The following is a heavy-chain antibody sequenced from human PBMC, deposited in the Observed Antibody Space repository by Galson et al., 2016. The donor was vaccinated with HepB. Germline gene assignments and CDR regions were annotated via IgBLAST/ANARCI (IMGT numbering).Heavy chain of an antibody. J-gene: IGHJ6*02. CDR3: ARDVSGPPMGNYYYYGMDV. CDR1: GYTFTIYG. CDR2: ISAYNGNT. D-gene: IGHD1-26*01. Sequence: SVKVSCKASGYTFTIYGITWVRQAPGQGLEWMGRISAYNGNTNYALKLQGRVTMTTDTSTSTVYMELRSLRSDDTAVYYCARDVSGPPMGNYYYYGMDVWGQGTTVAVSS. V-gene: IGHV1-18*01.